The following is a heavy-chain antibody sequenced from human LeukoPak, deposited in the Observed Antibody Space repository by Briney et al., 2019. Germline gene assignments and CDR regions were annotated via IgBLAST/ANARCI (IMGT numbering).Heavy chain of an antibody. D-gene: IGHD5-24*01. V-gene: IGHV1-69*04. J-gene: IGHJ4*02. CDR3: ARDGVGEMATISGLDY. Sequence: SVTVSCKASGGTFSSYAISWVRQAPGQGLEWMGRIIPILGIANYAQKFQGRVTIAADKSTSTAYMELSSLRSEDTAVYYCARDGVGEMATISGLDYWGQGTLVTVSS. CDR2: IIPILGIA. CDR1: GGTFSSYA.